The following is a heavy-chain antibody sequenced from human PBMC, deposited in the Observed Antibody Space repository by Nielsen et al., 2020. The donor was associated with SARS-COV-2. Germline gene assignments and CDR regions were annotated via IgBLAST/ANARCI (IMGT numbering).Heavy chain of an antibody. CDR3: ARLLYYDSSGLIDF. Sequence: SETLSLTCTVSGYSITIGYYWGWIRQAPGPGLEWIGSISHRGSTYYNPSLESRVTISRDTSKNQFSLKLNSVTAADTAVYYCARLLYYDSSGLIDFWGQGTLVTVTS. J-gene: IGHJ4*02. V-gene: IGHV4-38-2*02. CDR2: ISHRGST. CDR1: GYSITIGYY. D-gene: IGHD3-22*01.